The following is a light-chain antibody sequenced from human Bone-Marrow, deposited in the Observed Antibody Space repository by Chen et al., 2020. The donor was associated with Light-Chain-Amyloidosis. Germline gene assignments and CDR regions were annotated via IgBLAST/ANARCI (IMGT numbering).Light chain of an antibody. V-gene: IGLV3-25*03. CDR2: RDT. CDR3: QSADSSGTYEVI. J-gene: IGLJ2*01. CDR1: DLPTKY. Sequence: YELTQQPSVAVSPGQPARITCSGDDLPTKYAYWYQQKPGQAPVLVIHRDTERPSGISERFSGSSSGTTATLTISGVQAEDEADYHCQSADSSGTYEVIFGGGTKLTVL.